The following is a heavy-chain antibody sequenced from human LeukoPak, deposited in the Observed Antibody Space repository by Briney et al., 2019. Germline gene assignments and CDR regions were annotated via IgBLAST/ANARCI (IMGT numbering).Heavy chain of an antibody. CDR2: ISGYNGNT. CDR1: GFTFTSYG. V-gene: IGHV1-18*01. J-gene: IGHJ4*02. D-gene: IGHD6-13*01. Sequence: GASVKVSCKTSGFTFTSYGISWMRQAPGQGLEWVGWISGYNGNTNYAQKFRDRLTMTTDTSTTAAYMELRSLRSDDTAVYYCAKDRSSSAREDWGQGTLVTVSS. CDR3: AKDRSSSARED.